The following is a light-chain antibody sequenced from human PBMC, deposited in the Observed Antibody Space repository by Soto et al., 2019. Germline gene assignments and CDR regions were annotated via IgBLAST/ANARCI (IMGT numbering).Light chain of an antibody. J-gene: IGKJ3*01. CDR3: QQYGSSPFT. CDR2: GAS. Sequence: EIVLTQSPGTLSLSPGERGTLSCRASQSVSSSYLAWYQQKPGQAPRLLIYGASSRATGIPDRFSGSGSGTDFTLTISRLEPEDFAAYYCQQYGSSPFTFGPGTKVDIK. CDR1: QSVSSSY. V-gene: IGKV3-20*01.